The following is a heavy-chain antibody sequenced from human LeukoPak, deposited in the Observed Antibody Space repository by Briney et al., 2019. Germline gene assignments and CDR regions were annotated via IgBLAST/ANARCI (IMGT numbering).Heavy chain of an antibody. CDR1: GFTFSSYA. CDR2: INWNGGST. V-gene: IGHV3-20*04. J-gene: IGHJ6*03. CDR3: ARLGRETGYSSGWHYYYYYYMDV. Sequence: GGSLRLSCAASGFTFSSYAMSWVRQAPGKGLEWVSGINWNGGSTGYADSVKGRFTISRDNAKNSLYLQMNSLRAEDTALYYCARLGRETGYSSGWHYYYYYYMDVWGKGTTVTVSS. D-gene: IGHD6-19*01.